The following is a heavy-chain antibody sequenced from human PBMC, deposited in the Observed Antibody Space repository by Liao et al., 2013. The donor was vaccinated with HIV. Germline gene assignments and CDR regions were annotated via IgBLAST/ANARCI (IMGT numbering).Heavy chain of an antibody. Sequence: QVHLQESGPGLVKPSQTLSLTCTVSGDSISSGSYYWSWIRQPAGEGLEWLGRLYTSGSTNYNPSLKSRVTISVDTSKNQFSLKLNSVTAADTAVYYCARLDRQLARGFDYWGQGTLVTVSS. D-gene: IGHD1-1*01. V-gene: IGHV4-61*02. CDR2: LYTSGST. J-gene: IGHJ4*02. CDR1: GDSISSGSYY. CDR3: ARLDRQLARGFDY.